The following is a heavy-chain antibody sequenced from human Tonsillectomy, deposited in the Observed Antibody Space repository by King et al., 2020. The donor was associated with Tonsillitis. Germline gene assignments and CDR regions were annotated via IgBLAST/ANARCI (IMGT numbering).Heavy chain of an antibody. Sequence: EFQLVQSGGGLVKPGGSLRLSCAASRITFSTYSMNWVRQAPGKGLEWVSSISSSSSYIYYADSVKGRFTISRDNAKNSLYLQMNSLRVEDTAVYYCAGGEGVADDYWGQGTLVTVSS. V-gene: IGHV3-21*06. CDR1: RITFSTYS. J-gene: IGHJ4*02. D-gene: IGHD3-3*01. CDR3: AGGEGVADDY. CDR2: ISSSSSYI.